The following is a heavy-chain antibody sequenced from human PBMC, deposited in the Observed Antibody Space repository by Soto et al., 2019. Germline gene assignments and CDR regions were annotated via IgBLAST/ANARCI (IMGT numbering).Heavy chain of an antibody. CDR3: ARWNVQHDSYGYF. CDR1: GFTVSSNY. V-gene: IGHV3-30-3*01. CDR2: ISYDGNNK. D-gene: IGHD5-18*01. J-gene: IGHJ4*02. Sequence: VQLVESGGGLIQPGGSLRLSCAASGFTVSSNYMSWVRQAPGKGLEWVALISYDGNNKYYADSVKGRFTISRDNSKNTLYLQMNSLRAEDTAVYYCARWNVQHDSYGYFWGQGTLVTVSS.